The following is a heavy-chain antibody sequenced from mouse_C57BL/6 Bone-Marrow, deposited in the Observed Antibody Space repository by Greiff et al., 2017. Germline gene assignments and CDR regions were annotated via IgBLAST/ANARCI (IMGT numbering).Heavy chain of an antibody. CDR1: GYTFTSYG. Sequence: QVQLQQSGAELARPGASVKLSCKASGYTFTSYGISWVKQRTGQGLEWIGEIYPRSGNTYYNEKFKGKATLTADKSSSTASMELRSLTSEDSAVYFCARDDYYGSSYRFDYWGQGTTLTVSS. CDR2: IYPRSGNT. CDR3: ARDDYYGSSYRFDY. D-gene: IGHD1-1*01. V-gene: IGHV1-81*01. J-gene: IGHJ2*01.